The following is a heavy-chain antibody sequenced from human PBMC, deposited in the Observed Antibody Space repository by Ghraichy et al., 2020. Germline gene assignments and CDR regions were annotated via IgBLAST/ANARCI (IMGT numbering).Heavy chain of an antibody. CDR2: IYKSGST. CDR3: ARARNSSGYYPVGH. D-gene: IGHD3-22*01. J-gene: IGHJ4*02. CDR1: GDSISSGDYF. V-gene: IGHV4-30-4*08. Sequence: LRLSCTVSGDSISSGDYFWGWIRQLPGKGLEWIGYIYKSGSTYYDPSLQSRLTISIDVSKNQFSLKLNSVTAADTAVYYCARARNSSGYYPVGHWGQGTLVTVSS.